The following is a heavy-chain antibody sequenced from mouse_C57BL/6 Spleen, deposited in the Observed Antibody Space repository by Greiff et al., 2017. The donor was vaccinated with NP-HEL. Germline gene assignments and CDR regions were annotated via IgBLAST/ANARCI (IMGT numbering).Heavy chain of an antibody. J-gene: IGHJ1*03. D-gene: IGHD1-1*01. CDR2: IYPGDGDT. Sequence: QVQLQQSGPELVKPGASVKISCKASGYAFSSSWMNWVKQRPGKGLEWIGRIYPGDGDTNYNGKFKGKATLTAAKSSSTAYMQLSSLTSEDSAVYFCARERFTTVRTWWYFDVWGTGTTVTVSS. CDR3: ARERFTTVRTWWYFDV. CDR1: GYAFSSSW. V-gene: IGHV1-82*01.